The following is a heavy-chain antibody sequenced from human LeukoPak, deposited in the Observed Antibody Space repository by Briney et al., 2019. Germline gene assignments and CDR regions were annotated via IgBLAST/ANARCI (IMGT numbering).Heavy chain of an antibody. CDR1: GGSFSGYY. Sequence: SETLSLTCAVYGGSFSGYYWSWIRQPPGKGLEWIGEINHSGSTNYNPSLKSRVTIPVDTSKNQFSLKLSSVTAADTAVYYCARSVVRSSTSPINNWFDPWGQGTLVTVSS. J-gene: IGHJ5*02. CDR3: ARSVVRSSTSPINNWFDP. CDR2: INHSGST. V-gene: IGHV4-34*01. D-gene: IGHD2-2*01.